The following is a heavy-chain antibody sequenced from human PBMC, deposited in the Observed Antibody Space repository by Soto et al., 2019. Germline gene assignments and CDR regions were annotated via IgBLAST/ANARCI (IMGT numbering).Heavy chain of an antibody. J-gene: IGHJ4*02. CDR1: GFSFHEYA. D-gene: IGHD4-17*01. CDR3: AKDRHPDGVWDIDW. Sequence: GGSLRLSCAAPGFSFHEYAMNWVRQAPGKGLEWVSGIYGAASGIYYADSVKGRFTISRDNSRNTVYLQMNNLRAEDTAVYYCAKDRHPDGVWDIDWWGQGARVTVSS. V-gene: IGHV3-23*01. CDR2: IYGAASGI.